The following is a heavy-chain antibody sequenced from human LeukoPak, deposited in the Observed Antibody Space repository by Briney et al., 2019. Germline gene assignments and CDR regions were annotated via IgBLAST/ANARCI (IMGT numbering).Heavy chain of an antibody. CDR2: ISSSSSYI. CDR1: GFTFSSYS. Sequence: GGSLRLSCAASGFTFSSYSMNWVRQAPGKGLEWVSSISSSSSYIYYADSVKGRFTISRDNAKNSLYLQMNSLRAEDTAVYYCARDEEPDAFDIWGQGTMVTVSS. J-gene: IGHJ3*02. CDR3: ARDEEPDAFDI. V-gene: IGHV3-21*01. D-gene: IGHD1-26*01.